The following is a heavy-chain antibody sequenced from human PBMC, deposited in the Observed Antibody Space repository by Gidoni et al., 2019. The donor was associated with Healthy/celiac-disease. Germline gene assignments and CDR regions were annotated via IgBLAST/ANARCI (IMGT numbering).Heavy chain of an antibody. D-gene: IGHD6-6*01. CDR3: ARDLDSSLSWFDP. V-gene: IGHV3-33*01. Sequence: QVQLVESGGGVVQPGRSLRLSCAASGFTFSSYGMHWVRQAPGKGLEWVAVIWYDGSNKYYADSVKGRFTISRDNSKNTLYLQMNSLRAEDTAVYYCARDLDSSLSWFDPWGQGTLVTVSS. CDR2: IWYDGSNK. CDR1: GFTFSSYG. J-gene: IGHJ5*02.